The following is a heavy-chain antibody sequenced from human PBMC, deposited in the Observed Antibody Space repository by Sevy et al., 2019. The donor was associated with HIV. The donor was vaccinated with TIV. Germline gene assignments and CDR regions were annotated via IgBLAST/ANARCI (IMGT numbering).Heavy chain of an antibody. CDR3: ARGGGYCGGDCYSIDY. Sequence: GGSLRLSCAASGFTFSSYVMHWVRQAPGKGLEWVALIWYDGTIKYYADSVKGRVTISRGNSKDTLFLQMNSLTPEDTAVYYCARGGGYCGGDCYSIDYWGQGALVTVSS. V-gene: IGHV3-33*08. CDR2: IWYDGTIK. D-gene: IGHD2-21*02. CDR1: GFTFSSYV. J-gene: IGHJ4*02.